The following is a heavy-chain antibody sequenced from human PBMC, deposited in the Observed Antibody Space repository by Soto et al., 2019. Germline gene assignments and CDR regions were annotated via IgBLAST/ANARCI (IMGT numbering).Heavy chain of an antibody. V-gene: IGHV4-39*01. D-gene: IGHD2-8*01. J-gene: IGHJ3*02. CDR3: ARHVQGYCTNGVCYTGIGAFDI. Sequence: XETRPLPCTVAGCSISSSNYYWGWIRQPPGKGLEWIGSIYYSGSTYYNPSLKSRVTISVDTSKNQFSLKLSSVTAADTAVYYCARHVQGYCTNGVCYTGIGAFDISGQGPMVTVSS. CDR2: IYYSGST. CDR1: GCSISSSNYY.